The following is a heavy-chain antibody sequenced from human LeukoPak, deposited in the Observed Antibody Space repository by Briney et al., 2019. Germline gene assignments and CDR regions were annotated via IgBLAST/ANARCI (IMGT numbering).Heavy chain of an antibody. Sequence: GGSLRLSCAASGFTFSSYGIHWVRQAPGKGLEWVAVISYDGSNEYYVDSVKGRFTISRDNSKKTLYLQMNSLRAEDTAVYYCAKDQVWFDPWGQGTLVTVSS. CDR1: GFTFSSYG. CDR3: AKDQVWFDP. V-gene: IGHV3-30*18. J-gene: IGHJ5*02. CDR2: ISYDGSNE.